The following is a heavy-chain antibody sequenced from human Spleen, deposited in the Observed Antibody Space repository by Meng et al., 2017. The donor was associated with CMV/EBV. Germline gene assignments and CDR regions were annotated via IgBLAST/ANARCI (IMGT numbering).Heavy chain of an antibody. CDR3: ARVKRYCTGGSCSSTGYYGMDV. CDR2: INPNSGDT. Sequence: ASVKVSCKASGYNFTGYYMHWVRQVPGQGLEWMGWINPNSGDTNYAQKFQGRVTMTGDTSITTAYMELSRLRSDDMAVYYCARVKRYCTGGSCSSTGYYGMDVWGQGTTVTVSS. J-gene: IGHJ6*02. V-gene: IGHV1-2*02. D-gene: IGHD2-15*01. CDR1: GYNFTGYY.